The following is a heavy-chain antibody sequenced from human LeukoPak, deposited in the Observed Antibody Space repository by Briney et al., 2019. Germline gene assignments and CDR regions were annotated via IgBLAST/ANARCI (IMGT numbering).Heavy chain of an antibody. CDR1: GGSISRSSYY. CDR2: VSYSGNT. V-gene: IGHV4-39*06. CDR3: ARDYRVSLSDTSPDDAFDV. J-gene: IGHJ3*01. D-gene: IGHD3-16*02. Sequence: SETLSLTCTVSGGSISRSSYYWGWIRQTPGMGLEWIGSVSYSGNTDYNPSLKSRVTISVDTSKNLFPLRLTSVTAADTAVYYCARDYRVSLSDTSPDDAFDVWGQGTVVTVSS.